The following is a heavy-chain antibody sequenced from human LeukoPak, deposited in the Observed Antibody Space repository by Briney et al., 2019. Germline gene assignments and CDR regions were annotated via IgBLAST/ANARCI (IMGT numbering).Heavy chain of an antibody. CDR2: IYPGDSDT. J-gene: IGHJ6*02. CDR1: GYSFTSYW. V-gene: IGHV5-51*01. Sequence: GESLQISFKGSGYSFTSYWIGWVRQMPGKGLEGMGIIYPGDSDTRYSPSFQGQVTISADKSISTAYLQWSSLKASDTAMYYCARAELGSNYYYYYGMDVWGQGTTVTVSS. D-gene: IGHD6-13*01. CDR3: ARAELGSNYYYYYGMDV.